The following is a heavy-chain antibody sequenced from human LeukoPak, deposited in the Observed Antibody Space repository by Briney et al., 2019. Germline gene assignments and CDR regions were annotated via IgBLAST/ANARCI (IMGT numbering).Heavy chain of an antibody. CDR3: ARGLGYYDFWSGSLYYYYYYMDV. V-gene: IGHV4-39*07. J-gene: IGHJ6*03. D-gene: IGHD3-3*01. Sequence: SETLSLTCTVSGGSFRGDYYWAWIRQPPGKGLEWIGSIYSGGRIYYNPSLKSRVTISVDTSKNQFSLKLSSVTAADTAVYYCARGLGYYDFWSGSLYYYYYYMDVWGKGTTVTVSS. CDR2: IYSGGRI. CDR1: GGSFRGDYY.